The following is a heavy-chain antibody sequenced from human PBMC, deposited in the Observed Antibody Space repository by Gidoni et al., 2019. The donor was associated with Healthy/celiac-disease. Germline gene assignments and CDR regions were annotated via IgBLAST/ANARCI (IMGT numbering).Heavy chain of an antibody. CDR3: AHVVVAAVDY. V-gene: IGHV2-5*01. Sequence: QITLKESGPTLVKPPQTPTLPCPSPGSPLSTSGVGVGWIRQPPGKALEWLALIYWNDDKRYSPSLKSRLTITKDTSKNQVVLTMTNMDPVDTATYYCAHVVVAAVDYWGQGTLVTVSS. CDR2: IYWNDDK. CDR1: GSPLSTSGVG. D-gene: IGHD2-15*01. J-gene: IGHJ4*02.